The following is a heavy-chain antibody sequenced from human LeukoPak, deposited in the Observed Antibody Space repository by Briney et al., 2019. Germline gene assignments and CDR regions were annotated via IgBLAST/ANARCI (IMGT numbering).Heavy chain of an antibody. CDR1: GFPFSFYE. CDR2: IHSSGTTT. D-gene: IGHD6-19*01. V-gene: IGHV3-48*03. J-gene: IGHJ4*02. Sequence: GGSLRLPCAVSGFPFSFYEMNWVRQAPGKGLEWVSNIHSSGTTTYYADSVKGRFSISRDNAKNSLYLRMNSLRVEDTAVYYCALLAVASDFDYWGQGALVTVSS. CDR3: ALLAVASDFDY.